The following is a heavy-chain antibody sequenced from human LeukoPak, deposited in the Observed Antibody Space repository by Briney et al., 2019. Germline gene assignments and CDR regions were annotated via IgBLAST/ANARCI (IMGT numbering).Heavy chain of an antibody. CDR1: GFTFSSYW. CDR3: ARGRGIVGATLDY. J-gene: IGHJ4*02. V-gene: IGHV3-7*01. Sequence: PGGSLRLSCAASGFTFSSYWMRWVRQAPGKGLEWVANIKQEGREKYYVDSVKGRFTISRDNAKNSLYLQMNSLRAEDTAVYYCARGRGIVGATLDYWGQGTLVTVSS. D-gene: IGHD1-26*01. CDR2: IKQEGREK.